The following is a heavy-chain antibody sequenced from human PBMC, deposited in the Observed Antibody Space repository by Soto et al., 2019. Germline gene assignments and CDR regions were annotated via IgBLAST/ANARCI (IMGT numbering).Heavy chain of an antibody. D-gene: IGHD6-13*01. V-gene: IGHV3-21*01. CDR3: AREGIAAALDY. Sequence: VQLVESGGGLVKPGGSLRLSCAASGFTFSSYSMNWVRQAPGKGLEWVSSISSSSSYIYYADSVKGRFTISRDNAKNSLYLKVNSVKAEDTAVYYCAREGIAAALDYWGQGTLVTVSS. CDR1: GFTFSSYS. J-gene: IGHJ4*02. CDR2: ISSSSSYI.